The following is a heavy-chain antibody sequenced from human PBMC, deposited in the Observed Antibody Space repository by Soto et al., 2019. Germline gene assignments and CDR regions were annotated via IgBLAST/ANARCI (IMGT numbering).Heavy chain of an antibody. CDR1: GYSFTSYW. D-gene: IGHD1-26*01. CDR2: IYPGDSDT. J-gene: IGHJ3*02. Sequence: PGESLKISCKGSGYSFTSYWIGWVRQMPGKGLEWMGIIYPGDSDTTYSPSFQGQVTISADKSISTAYLQWNNLKASDTAIYYCARLILGATDAFDIWGQETMVTVSS. V-gene: IGHV5-51*01. CDR3: ARLILGATDAFDI.